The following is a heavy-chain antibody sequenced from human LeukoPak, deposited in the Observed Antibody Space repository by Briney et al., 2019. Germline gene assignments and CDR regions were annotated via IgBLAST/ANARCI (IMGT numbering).Heavy chain of an antibody. CDR3: ARDYGDYYFGY. CDR1: GFTFSSYW. CDR2: IKEDGSEK. V-gene: IGHV3-7*01. Sequence: GGSLRLSCAGSGFTFSSYWMSWVRQAPGKGLEWVANIKEDGSEKYYVDSVKGRFTISRDNAKKSLYLQMNSLRAEDTAVYYCARDYGDYYFGYWGQGTLVTVSS. J-gene: IGHJ4*02. D-gene: IGHD4-17*01.